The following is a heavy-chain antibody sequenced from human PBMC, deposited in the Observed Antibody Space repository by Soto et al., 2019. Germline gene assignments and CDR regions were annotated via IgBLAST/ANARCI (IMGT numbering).Heavy chain of an antibody. J-gene: IGHJ4*02. D-gene: IGHD1-20*01. CDR1: GFAFNVYS. V-gene: IGHV3-30-3*01. CDR3: ASAYNRETIYYIHY. CDR2: ISSDGTNK. Sequence: QVQLVESGGGVVQPGRSLRLSCAASGFAFNVYSMHWVRQAPGKGLQWVALISSDGTNKHYADSMEGRFTISRDNSRNTLYLQMNYLRAEDTAVYYCASAYNRETIYYIHYWGQGTLVTVSS.